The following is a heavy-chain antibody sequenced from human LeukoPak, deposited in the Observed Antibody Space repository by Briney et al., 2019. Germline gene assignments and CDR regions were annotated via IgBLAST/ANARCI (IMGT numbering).Heavy chain of an antibody. CDR2: ISWNSGSI. Sequence: GRSLRLSCAASGFTFDDYGMHWVRQAPGKGLEWVSGISWNSGSIGYADSEKGRFTISRDNAKNSLYLQMNSLRPEDTALYYCAKDYTTMVRGVDYWGQGTLVTVSS. D-gene: IGHD5-18*01. CDR1: GFTFDDYG. V-gene: IGHV3-9*01. CDR3: AKDYTTMVRGVDY. J-gene: IGHJ4*02.